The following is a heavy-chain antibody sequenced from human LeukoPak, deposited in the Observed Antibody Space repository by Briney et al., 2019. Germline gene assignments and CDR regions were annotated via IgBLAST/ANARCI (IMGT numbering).Heavy chain of an antibody. CDR3: ASALSD. CDR2: ISGSGGST. J-gene: IGHJ4*02. Sequence: GGSLRLSCAASGFIFSNYAMSWVRQAPGKGLEWVSAISGSGGSTYYAISVKGRFTVSRDNAKNTLYLQMNSLRAEDTAVYYCASALSDWGRGTLVTVSS. D-gene: IGHD3-16*02. V-gene: IGHV3-23*01. CDR1: GFIFSNYA.